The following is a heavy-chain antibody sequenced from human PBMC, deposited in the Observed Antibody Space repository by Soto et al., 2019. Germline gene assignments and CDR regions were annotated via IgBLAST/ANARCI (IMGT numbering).Heavy chain of an antibody. CDR3: ARARGHYDFWSGYPDAFDI. Sequence: ASVKVSCKASGYTFTSYYMHWVRQAPGQGLEWMGKINPSGGSTSYAQKFQGRVTMTRDTSTSTVYMELSSLRSEDTAVYYCARARGHYDFWSGYPDAFDIWGQGTMVTVSS. CDR2: INPSGGST. V-gene: IGHV1-46*03. CDR1: GYTFTSYY. J-gene: IGHJ3*02. D-gene: IGHD3-3*01.